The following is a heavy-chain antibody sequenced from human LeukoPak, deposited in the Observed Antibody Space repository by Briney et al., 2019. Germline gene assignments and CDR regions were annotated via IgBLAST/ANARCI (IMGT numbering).Heavy chain of an antibody. CDR2: IYYSGST. CDR1: GGSISSGDYY. J-gene: IGHJ4*02. D-gene: IGHD2-2*01. Sequence: SETLSLTCTVSGGSISSGDYYWSWIRQPPGKGLEWIGYIYYSGSTYYNPSLKSRVTISVDTSKNQLSLKLSSVTAADTAVYYCARYCSSTSCYGYWGQGTLVTVSS. V-gene: IGHV4-30-4*08. CDR3: ARYCSSTSCYGY.